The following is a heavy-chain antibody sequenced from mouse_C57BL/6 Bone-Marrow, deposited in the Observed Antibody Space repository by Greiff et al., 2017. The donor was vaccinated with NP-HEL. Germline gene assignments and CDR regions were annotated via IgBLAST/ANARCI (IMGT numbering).Heavy chain of an antibody. J-gene: IGHJ4*01. CDR3: APGLLRYQRGMDY. CDR1: GFSLTSYG. Sequence: VKLMESGPGLVQPSPSLSITCTVSGFSLTSYGVHWVRQSPGKGLEWLGVIWSGGSTDYYAAFISRLSISKDNSKSQVFFKMNSLQADDTAIYYCAPGLLRYQRGMDYWGQGTSVTVSS. D-gene: IGHD1-1*01. V-gene: IGHV2-2*01. CDR2: IWSGGST.